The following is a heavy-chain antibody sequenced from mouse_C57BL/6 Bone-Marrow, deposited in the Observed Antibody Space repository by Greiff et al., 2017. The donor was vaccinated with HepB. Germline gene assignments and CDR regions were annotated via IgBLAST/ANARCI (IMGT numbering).Heavy chain of an antibody. Sequence: EVQVVESGGGLVQPGGSLKLSCAASGFTFSDYYMYWVRQTPEKRLEWVAYISNGGGSTYYPDTVKGRFTISRDNAKNTLYLQMSRLKSEDTAMYYCARRGSRRYYFDYWGQGTTLTVSS. CDR3: ARRGSRRYYFDY. D-gene: IGHD1-1*01. J-gene: IGHJ2*01. V-gene: IGHV5-12*01. CDR1: GFTFSDYY. CDR2: ISNGGGST.